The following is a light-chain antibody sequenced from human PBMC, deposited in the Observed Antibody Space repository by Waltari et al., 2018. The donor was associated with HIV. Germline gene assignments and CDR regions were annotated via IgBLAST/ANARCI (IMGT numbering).Light chain of an antibody. CDR2: DVT. CDR1: SSAVGFYTF. J-gene: IGLJ1*01. Sequence: QSALTQPASVSGSPGQSLTISCPGTSSAVGFYTFVSWYQQHPGKAPKLVIYDVTNRPSGVSNRFSGSKSGNTASLTISGLQAEDEADYYCTSYTTSSTPFYVFATGTKVTVL. CDR3: TSYTTSSTPFYV. V-gene: IGLV2-14*01.